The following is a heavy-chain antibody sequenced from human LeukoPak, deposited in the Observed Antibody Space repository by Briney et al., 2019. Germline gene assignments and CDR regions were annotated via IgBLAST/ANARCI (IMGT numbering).Heavy chain of an antibody. V-gene: IGHV4-61*08. J-gene: IGHJ1*01. CDR2: MYYSGNS. CDR3: AGSQPQGGRYQYYFTY. Sequence: PSETLSLTCSVSGVSVGSAGYYWTWIRQPPGKGLEWIGYMYYSGNSSYNPFLKSRVTMSLDPSKNRFSLKLSSVTAADTAVYYCAGSQPQGGRYQYYFTYGGQGTLVTAPS. D-gene: IGHD1-26*01. CDR1: GVSVGSAGYY.